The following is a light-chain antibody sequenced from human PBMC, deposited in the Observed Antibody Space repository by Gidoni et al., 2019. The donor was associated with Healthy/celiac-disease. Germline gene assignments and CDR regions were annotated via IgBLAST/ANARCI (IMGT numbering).Light chain of an antibody. CDR3: QQYNNWPPGT. V-gene: IGKV3-15*01. Sequence: IVMPQSPATLSVSPGERATLSCRASQSVSSNLAWYQQKPGQAPRLLIYGASNRATGIPARFSGSGSGTEFTLTISSLQSEDFAVYYCQQYNNWPPGTFXQXTKLEIK. CDR2: GAS. J-gene: IGKJ2*01. CDR1: QSVSSN.